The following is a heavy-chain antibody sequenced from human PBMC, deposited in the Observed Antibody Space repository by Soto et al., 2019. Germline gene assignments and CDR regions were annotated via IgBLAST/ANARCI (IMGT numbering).Heavy chain of an antibody. CDR3: AKDARAVERYSYYGMDV. Sequence: QVQLVESGGGVVQPGRSLRLSCAASGFTFNNYGMHWVRQAPGKGLEWVAVISYDGSNKYYADSVKGRFTISRDNFKNTLYLQMDSLRAEDTAVYYCAKDARAVERYSYYGMDVWGQGTTVTVSS. J-gene: IGHJ6*02. CDR1: GFTFNNYG. CDR2: ISYDGSNK. V-gene: IGHV3-30*18.